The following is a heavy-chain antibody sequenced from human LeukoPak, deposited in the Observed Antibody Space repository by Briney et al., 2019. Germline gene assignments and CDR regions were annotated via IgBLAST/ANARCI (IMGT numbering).Heavy chain of an antibody. V-gene: IGHV3-11*03. J-gene: IGHJ4*02. D-gene: IGHD6-13*01. Sequence: GGSLRLSCAASGFTFSDYYMSWIRQAPGQGLESVAYISHSSGFTNYADSVKGRFAISRDNAKNSLYLQMDSLRAEDTAIYYCAKLFKAYSSSWIDYWGQGNLVTVSS. CDR2: ISHSSGFT. CDR3: AKLFKAYSSSWIDY. CDR1: GFTFSDYY.